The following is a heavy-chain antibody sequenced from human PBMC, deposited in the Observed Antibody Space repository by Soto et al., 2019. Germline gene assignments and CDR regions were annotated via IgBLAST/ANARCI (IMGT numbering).Heavy chain of an antibody. CDR2: VSYDGSNK. V-gene: IGHV3-30*03. CDR1: GFTFSSYS. D-gene: IGHD6-13*01. J-gene: IGHJ6*02. CDR3: ARDWAAATSGYYNYYGMDV. Sequence: GGSLRLSGAASGFTFSSYSIHWVRQAPGKGLEWVAVVSYDGSNKYYADSVKGRFTISRDNSKSTLYLQMNSLSPEDTAVYYCARDWAAATSGYYNYYGMDVWGQGTTVTVSS.